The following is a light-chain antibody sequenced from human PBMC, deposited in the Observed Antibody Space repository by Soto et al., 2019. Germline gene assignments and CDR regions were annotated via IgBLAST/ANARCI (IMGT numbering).Light chain of an antibody. CDR3: QQYYSTPRT. CDR1: QGVLYSSNNKNY. Sequence: DIVMTQSPDSLAVSLVERATINCKSSQGVLYSSNNKNYLAWYQQKPGQPPKLLIYWASTRESGVPDRFSGSGSGTDFTLTISSLQAEDVAVYYCQQYYSTPRTFGQGTKVDIK. CDR2: WAS. J-gene: IGKJ1*01. V-gene: IGKV4-1*01.